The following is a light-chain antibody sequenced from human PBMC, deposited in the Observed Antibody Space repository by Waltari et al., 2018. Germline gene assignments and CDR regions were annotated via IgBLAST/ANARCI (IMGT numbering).Light chain of an antibody. CDR1: RSNIGNNY. CDR3: GSWDSSLSGHV. Sequence: QSVLTQPPSVSAAPGQKVTISCSGSRSNIGNNYVSWYQHFPGPAPKLLIYDSEKRPSGIRDRFSGSKSGTSATLDITGLQTGDEADYYCGSWDSSLSGHVFGTGTKVTVL. V-gene: IGLV1-51*01. J-gene: IGLJ1*01. CDR2: DSE.